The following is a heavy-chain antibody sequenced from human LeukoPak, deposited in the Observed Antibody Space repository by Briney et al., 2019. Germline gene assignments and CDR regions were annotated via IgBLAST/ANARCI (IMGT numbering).Heavy chain of an antibody. J-gene: IGHJ4*02. V-gene: IGHV3-7*01. D-gene: IGHD6-19*01. CDR2: INQDGTEK. CDR1: GFTFNSHW. Sequence: PGGSLRLSCATSGFTFNSHWMNWVRQAPGKGLEWVASINQDGTEKYSVDSVKGRFTISRDNAKNSLYLQMNSLRVEDTAVYYCARDHTVDGLVFDYWGQGALVTVSS. CDR3: ARDHTVDGLVFDY.